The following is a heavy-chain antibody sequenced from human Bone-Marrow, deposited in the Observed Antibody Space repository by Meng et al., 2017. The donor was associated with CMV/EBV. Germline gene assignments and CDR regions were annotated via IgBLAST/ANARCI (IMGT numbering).Heavy chain of an antibody. J-gene: IGHJ4*02. CDR2: ISSSSSYI. CDR1: GFTFSSYS. Sequence: ETLSLTCAASGFTFSSYSMNWVRQAPGKGLEWVSSISSSSSYIYYADSVKGRFTISRDNAKNSLYLQMNSLRAEDTAVYYCARGRSDYFDYWGQGTLVTVSS. V-gene: IGHV3-21*01. CDR3: ARGRSDYFDY.